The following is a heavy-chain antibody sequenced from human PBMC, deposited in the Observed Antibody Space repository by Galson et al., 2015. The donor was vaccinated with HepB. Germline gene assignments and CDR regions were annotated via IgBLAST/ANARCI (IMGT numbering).Heavy chain of an antibody. CDR3: ARDRGVTTANSAYFDL. CDR1: GYTFTSYG. J-gene: IGHJ2*01. D-gene: IGHD4-17*01. CDR2: ISTYNGNT. V-gene: IGHV1-18*01. Sequence: SVKVSCKASGYTFTSYGISWVRQAPGQGLEWMGWISTYNGNTNYAQKLQGRVTMTTDTSTSTAYMELRSLRSDDTAVYYCARDRGVTTANSAYFDLWGRGTLVTVSS.